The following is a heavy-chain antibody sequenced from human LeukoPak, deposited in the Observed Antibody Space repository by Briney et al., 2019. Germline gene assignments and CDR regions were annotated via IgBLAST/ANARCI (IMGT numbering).Heavy chain of an antibody. J-gene: IGHJ4*02. Sequence: ASVKASCKASGYTFTSYAMHWVRQAPGQRLEWMGWINAGNGNTKYSQKFQGRVTITRDTSASTAYMELSSLRSEDTAVYYCARFHCSSTSCYHYFDYWGQGTLVTVSS. CDR3: ARFHCSSTSCYHYFDY. CDR2: INAGNGNT. CDR1: GYTFTSYA. V-gene: IGHV1-3*01. D-gene: IGHD2-2*01.